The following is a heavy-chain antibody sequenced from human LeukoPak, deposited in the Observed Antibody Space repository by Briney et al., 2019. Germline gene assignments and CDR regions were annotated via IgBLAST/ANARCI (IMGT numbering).Heavy chain of an antibody. CDR1: GYTVTEVS. J-gene: IGHJ4*02. CDR2: FDPEEGEI. CDR3: ATEAVSLVSSGYRNFDY. V-gene: IGHV1-24*01. D-gene: IGHD6-25*01. Sequence: ASVKVSCKVSGYTVTEVSMQWVRPAPGKGPEWMGGFDPEEGEIVYAQKFQGRITMTEDTSTDTAYMDLSSLRPEDTAIYYCATEAVSLVSSGYRNFDYWGQGTLVTVSS.